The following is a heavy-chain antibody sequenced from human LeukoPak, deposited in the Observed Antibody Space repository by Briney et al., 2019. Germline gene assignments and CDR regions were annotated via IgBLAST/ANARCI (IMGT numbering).Heavy chain of an antibody. CDR1: RGSLSGYY. J-gene: IGHJ4*02. Sequence: PETLSLTCAVYRGSLSGYYWSWIRQPPGKGLAWIGEINHSGSTNYNPSLKSRVTISVDTSKNHFSLKLSSVTAADTAVYYCARGYLVGYYDSSGYYYYFDYWGQGTLVTVSS. D-gene: IGHD3-22*01. CDR2: INHSGST. CDR3: ARGYLVGYYDSSGYYYYFDY. V-gene: IGHV4-34*01.